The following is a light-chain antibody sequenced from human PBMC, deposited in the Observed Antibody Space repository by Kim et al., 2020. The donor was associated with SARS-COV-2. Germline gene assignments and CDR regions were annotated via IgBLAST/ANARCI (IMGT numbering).Light chain of an antibody. CDR2: DAS. CDR3: QQRGN. CDR1: QSVATY. J-gene: IGKJ5*01. Sequence: ATLSLSPGERATLSCRASQSVATYLAWYQQKPGQAPRLLIYDASKRATGIPARFRGSGSGTDFTLTIGNLEPEDSAVYYCQQRGNFGQGTRLEIK. V-gene: IGKV3-11*01.